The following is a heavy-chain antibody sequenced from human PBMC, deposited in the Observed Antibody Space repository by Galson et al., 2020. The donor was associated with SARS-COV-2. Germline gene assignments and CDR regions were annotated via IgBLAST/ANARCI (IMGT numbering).Heavy chain of an antibody. CDR2: IYYSGSTSYSGST. CDR1: DGSISSYY. Sequence: SETLSLTCTVSDGSISSYYWSWIRQPPGKGLEWIGYIYYSGSTSYSGSTNYNPSLTSRVTISVDTSKNQFSLKLSSVTAADTAVYYCARESGWLQSFDYWGQGTLVTVSS. CDR3: ARESGWLQSFDY. J-gene: IGHJ4*02. D-gene: IGHD5-12*01. V-gene: IGHV4-59*13.